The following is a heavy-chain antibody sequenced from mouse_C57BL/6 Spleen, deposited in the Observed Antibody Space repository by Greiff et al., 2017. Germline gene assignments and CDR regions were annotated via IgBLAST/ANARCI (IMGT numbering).Heavy chain of an antibody. J-gene: IGHJ2*01. CDR1: GFNIKDYY. V-gene: IGHV14-2*01. CDR3: ARPYYSNFYYFDY. D-gene: IGHD2-5*01. Sequence: VQLQQSGAELVKPGASVKLSCTASGFNIKDYYMHWVKQRTEQGLEWIGRIDPEDGETKSAPKFQGKATITADTSSNTAYLQLSSLTSEDTAVYYCARPYYSNFYYFDYWGQGTTLTVSS. CDR2: IDPEDGET.